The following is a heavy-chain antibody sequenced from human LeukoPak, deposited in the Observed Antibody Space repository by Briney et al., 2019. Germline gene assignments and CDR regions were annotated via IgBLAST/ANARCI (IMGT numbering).Heavy chain of an antibody. D-gene: IGHD2-2*01. V-gene: IGHV3-23*01. CDR1: GFTFSIYA. CDR2: ISGSGGST. Sequence: SGGSLRLSCAASGFTFSIYAMSWVRQAPGKGLEWVSGISGSGGSTYYADSVKGRFTISRDNSKNTLYLQMNSLRAEDTAVYYCARAAVRGVVPAARRTAATGWFDPWGQGTLVTVSS. J-gene: IGHJ5*02. CDR3: ARAAVRGVVPAARRTAATGWFDP.